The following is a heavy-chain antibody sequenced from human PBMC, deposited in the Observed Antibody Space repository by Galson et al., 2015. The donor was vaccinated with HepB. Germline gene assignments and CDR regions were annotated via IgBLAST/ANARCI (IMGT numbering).Heavy chain of an antibody. CDR2: ISSSGSTI. D-gene: IGHD1-26*01. V-gene: IGHV3-48*03. CDR1: GFTFSSYD. Sequence: SLRLSCAASGFTFSSYDMNWVRQAPGKGLEWVSYISSSGSTIYYADSVKGRFTISGDNAKNSLYLQMNSLRAEDTAVYYCARESGSYYSAAFEICCQGTMGTVSS. CDR3: ARESGSYYSAAFEI. J-gene: IGHJ3*02.